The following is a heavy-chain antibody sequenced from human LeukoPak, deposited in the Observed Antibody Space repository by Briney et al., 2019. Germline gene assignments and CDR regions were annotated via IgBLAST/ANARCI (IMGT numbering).Heavy chain of an antibody. D-gene: IGHD1/OR15-1a*01. CDR2: IYSGGST. Sequence: PGGSLRLSCAASGFTVSSNYMSWVRQAPGKGLEWVSVIYSGGSTYYADSVKGRFTISRDNSKNTLYLQMNSLRAEDTAVYYCASHLYRRWNTRVYWGQGTLVTVSS. CDR1: GFTVSSNY. CDR3: ASHLYRRWNTRVY. J-gene: IGHJ4*02. V-gene: IGHV3-66*02.